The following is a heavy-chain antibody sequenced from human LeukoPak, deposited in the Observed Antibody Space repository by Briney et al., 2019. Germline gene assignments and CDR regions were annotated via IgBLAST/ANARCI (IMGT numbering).Heavy chain of an antibody. CDR2: ISSSSSYI. CDR3: ARVRRQGDGYFGY. J-gene: IGHJ4*02. D-gene: IGHD3-16*01. V-gene: IGHV3-21*01. CDR1: GFTFSSYS. Sequence: GGSLRLSCAASGFTFSSYSMNWVRQAPGKGLEWVSSISSSSSYIYYADSVKGRFTISRDNAKNSLYLQMNSLRAEDTAVYYCARVRRQGDGYFGYWGQGTLVTVSS.